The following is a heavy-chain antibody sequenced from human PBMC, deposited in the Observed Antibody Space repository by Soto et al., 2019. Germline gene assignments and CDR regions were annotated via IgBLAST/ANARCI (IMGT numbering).Heavy chain of an antibody. CDR3: AKDGPDYGFPDY. J-gene: IGHJ4*02. V-gene: IGHV3-23*01. CDR1: GFTFSNYA. Sequence: GSLRLSCAASGFTFSNYAMTWVRQAPGKGLEWVSTISSGGGSTYYSDSVKGRFTISRDNSKNTLSLQMNSLRAEDTAVYYCAKDGPDYGFPDYWGQGTLVTVSS. CDR2: ISSGGGST. D-gene: IGHD4-17*01.